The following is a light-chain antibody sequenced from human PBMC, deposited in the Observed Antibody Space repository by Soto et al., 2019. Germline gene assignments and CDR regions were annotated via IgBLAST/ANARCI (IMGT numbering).Light chain of an antibody. CDR1: QSVSSSY. J-gene: IGKJ1*01. Sequence: EIVLTQSPGTLSLSQGERATLSCRAVQSVSSSYLAWYQQKPGQAPRLLIYGASSRATGIPDRFGGSGSGTDFTLTISRLEPEDFAVYYCQQYGSSPPFTFGQGTKVDI. V-gene: IGKV3-20*01. CDR3: QQYGSSPPFT. CDR2: GAS.